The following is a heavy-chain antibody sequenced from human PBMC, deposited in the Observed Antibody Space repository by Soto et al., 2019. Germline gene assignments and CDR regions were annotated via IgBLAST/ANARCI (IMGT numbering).Heavy chain of an antibody. Sequence: SETLSLTCTVSGGSISSSSYYWGWIRQPPGKDLEWIGSIYYTGSTYCNPSLKSRVTMSVDTSKNQFSLKVSSVTAADTAVYYCARQSYITSWSDCWGQGTLVTVSS. D-gene: IGHD6-13*01. J-gene: IGHJ4*02. CDR2: IYYTGST. CDR1: GGSISSSSYY. CDR3: ARQSYITSWSDC. V-gene: IGHV4-39*01.